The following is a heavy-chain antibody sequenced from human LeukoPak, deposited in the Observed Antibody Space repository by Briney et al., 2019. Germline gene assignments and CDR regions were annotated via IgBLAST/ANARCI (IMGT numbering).Heavy chain of an antibody. J-gene: IGHJ4*02. D-gene: IGHD3-3*01. CDR3: ARLGAGPTYYDFWSGYSSFYFDY. CDR2: INHSGST. Sequence: SETLSLTCAVYGGSFSGYYWSWIRQPPGKGLEWIGEINHSGSTNYNPSLKSRVTISVDTSKNQFSLKLSSVTAADTAVYYCARLGAGPTYYDFWSGYSSFYFDYWGQGTLVTVSS. V-gene: IGHV4-34*01. CDR1: GGSFSGYY.